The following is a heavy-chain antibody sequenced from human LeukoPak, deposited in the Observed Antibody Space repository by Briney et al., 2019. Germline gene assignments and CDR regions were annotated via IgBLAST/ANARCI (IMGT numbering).Heavy chain of an antibody. D-gene: IGHD2-2*01. V-gene: IGHV1-18*01. Sequence: ASVKVSCKASGYTFTSYGISWVRQAPGQGLEWMGWISAYNGNTNYAQKLQGRVTMTTDTSTSTAYMELRSLRSDDTAVYYCARTYCSSTSCYYNWFDHWGQGTLVTVSS. CDR1: GYTFTSYG. CDR3: ARTYCSSTSCYYNWFDH. CDR2: ISAYNGNT. J-gene: IGHJ5*02.